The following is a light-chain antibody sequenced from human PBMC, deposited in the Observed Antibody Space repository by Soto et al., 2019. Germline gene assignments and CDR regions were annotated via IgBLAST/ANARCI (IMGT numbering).Light chain of an antibody. V-gene: IGKV3-11*01. CDR2: DAS. J-gene: IGKJ5*01. CDR3: QQRSNWPTFT. CDR1: QSVSSY. Sequence: EIVLTQSPATQSLSPGERATLSCRASQSVSSYLAWYQQQPGQAPRLLIYDASNRATGIPARFSGSGSGTDFTLTISSLEPQDFAVYYCQQRSNWPTFTFGQGTRLEI.